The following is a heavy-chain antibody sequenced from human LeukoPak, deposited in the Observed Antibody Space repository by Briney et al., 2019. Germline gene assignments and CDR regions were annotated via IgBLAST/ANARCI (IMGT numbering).Heavy chain of an antibody. CDR2: VKPDGSAT. Sequence: GGSLRLSCAASGFAFTPVWMSWVRQAPGKGLEWVANVKPDGSATNHGDSVKGRFTISRDNAKNSLFLQMNSLRVEDTAVYYCARGGGNFFSWGQGTLVTVSS. D-gene: IGHD3-16*01. CDR1: GFAFTPVW. V-gene: IGHV3-7*01. CDR3: ARGGGNFFS. J-gene: IGHJ4*02.